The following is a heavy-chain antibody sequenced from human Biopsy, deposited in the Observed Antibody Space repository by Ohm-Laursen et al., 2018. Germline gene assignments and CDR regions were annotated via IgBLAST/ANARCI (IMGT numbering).Heavy chain of an antibody. V-gene: IGHV4-4*07. CDR2: ITPTVVT. CDR3: ARELMEYYDSSGYFDH. Sequence: GTLSLTCSVSGGSIDFKYWTWIRQSADKGLEWIGRITPTVVTHYNPSLESRVTMSLDTSKKLFSLKLSSVTAADTAMYYCARELMEYYDSSGYFDHWGQGSLVTVSS. D-gene: IGHD3-22*01. CDR1: GGSIDFKY. J-gene: IGHJ4*02.